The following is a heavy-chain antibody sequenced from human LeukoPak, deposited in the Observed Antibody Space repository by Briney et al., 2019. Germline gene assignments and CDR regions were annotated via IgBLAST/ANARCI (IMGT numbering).Heavy chain of an antibody. Sequence: GESLKISCKGSGYSFTSYWIGWVRQMPGKGLEWMGIIYPGDSDTRYSPSFQGQVTISADKSISTAYLQWSSLKASDTAMYYCARHYYYGSGSRRFSAPAAFAIWGQGTLVTVSS. CDR1: GYSFTSYW. CDR2: IYPGDSDT. D-gene: IGHD3-10*01. CDR3: ARHYYYGSGSRRFSAPAAFAI. J-gene: IGHJ4*02. V-gene: IGHV5-51*01.